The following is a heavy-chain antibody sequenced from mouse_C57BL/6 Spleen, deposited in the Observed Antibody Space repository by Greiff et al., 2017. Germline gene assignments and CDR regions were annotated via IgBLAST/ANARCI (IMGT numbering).Heavy chain of an antibody. V-gene: IGHV14-2*01. J-gene: IGHJ3*01. Sequence: EVQLVESGAELVKPGASVKLSCTASGFNIKDYYMHWVKQRTEQGLEWIGRIDPEDGETKYAPKFQGKGTITADTSSNTAYLQLSSLTSEDTAVYYCASLANWDPFAYWGQGTLVTVSA. D-gene: IGHD4-1*01. CDR1: GFNIKDYY. CDR2: IDPEDGET. CDR3: ASLANWDPFAY.